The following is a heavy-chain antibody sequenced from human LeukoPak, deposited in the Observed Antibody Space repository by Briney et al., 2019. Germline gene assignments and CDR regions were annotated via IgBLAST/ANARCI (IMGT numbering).Heavy chain of an antibody. CDR1: GFSLSTYG. CDR3: AKDHRTAVAGFYY. J-gene: IGHJ4*02. CDR2: ITGTGGST. D-gene: IGHD6-19*01. Sequence: GASLRLSCAASGFSLSTYGVSWVRQPPGKGLEWVSGITGTGGSTYYADSVKGRFTVSRDTSKNTLYLQMNSLRAEDTAIYYCAKDHRTAVAGFYYWGQGTLVTVSS. V-gene: IGHV3-23*01.